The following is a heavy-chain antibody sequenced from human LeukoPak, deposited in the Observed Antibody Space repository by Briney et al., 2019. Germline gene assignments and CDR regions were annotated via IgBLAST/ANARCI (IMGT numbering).Heavy chain of an antibody. J-gene: IGHJ4*02. CDR3: VYSSSSLLYYFDY. D-gene: IGHD6-13*01. CDR1: GYTFTCYY. V-gene: IGHV1-2*02. CDR2: INPNSGGT. Sequence: ASVKVSCKASGYTFTCYYMHWVRQAPGQGLEWMGWINPNSGGTNYAQKFQGRVTMTRDTSISTAYMELSRLRSDDTAVYYCVYSSSSLLYYFDYWGQGTLVTVSS.